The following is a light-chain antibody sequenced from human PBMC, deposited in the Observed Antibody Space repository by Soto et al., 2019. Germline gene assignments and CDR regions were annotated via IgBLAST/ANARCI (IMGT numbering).Light chain of an antibody. CDR2: GAS. CDR3: QPYGSFLMYA. CDR1: QSFSSSY. V-gene: IGKV3-20*01. J-gene: IGKJ2*01. Sequence: EIVLTQSPGTLSLSPGESATLSCRASQSFSSSYLAWYKQKPGQAPTLLIYGASTRATGIPDRFIGSGSAPDFTLTSNRLEPVYFAVYYCQPYGSFLMYALGHGTKVDIK.